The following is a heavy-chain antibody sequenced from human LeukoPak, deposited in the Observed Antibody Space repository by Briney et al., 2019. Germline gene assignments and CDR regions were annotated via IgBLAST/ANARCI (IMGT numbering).Heavy chain of an antibody. J-gene: IGHJ4*02. D-gene: IGHD6-19*01. CDR1: GGTFSSYA. V-gene: IGHV1-69*13. Sequence: ASVKVSCKASGGTFSSYAISWVRQAPGQGLEWMGGIIPIFGTANYAQKFQGRVTITADESTSTAYMELSSLRSEDTAVYYCAREGVVAGYYFDYWGQGTLVTVSS. CDR2: IIPIFGTA. CDR3: AREGVVAGYYFDY.